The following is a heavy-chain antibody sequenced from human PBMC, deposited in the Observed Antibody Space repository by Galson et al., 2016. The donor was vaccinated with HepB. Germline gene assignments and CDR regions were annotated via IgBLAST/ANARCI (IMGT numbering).Heavy chain of an antibody. J-gene: IGHJ2*01. CDR1: GDSISSSKW. CDR3: ARRGYSGYGVNIYWYFDI. CDR2: IYHSGHT. D-gene: IGHD5-12*01. V-gene: IGHV4-4*02. Sequence: SETLSLTCAVSGDSISSSKWWSWVRQSPGKGLEWIGEIYHSGHTNYNPSLKSRVNISVDKSKNQFSLNLNSVTSADTAVYYCARRGYSGYGVNIYWYFDIWGRGTLVTVSS.